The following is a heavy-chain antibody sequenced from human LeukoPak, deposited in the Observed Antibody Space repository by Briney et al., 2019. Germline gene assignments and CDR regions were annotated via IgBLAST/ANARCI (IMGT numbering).Heavy chain of an antibody. CDR2: ISGSGGST. Sequence: GGSLRLSCAASGFTFSSYGMSWVRQAPGKGLEWVSAISGSGGSTYYADSVKGRFTISRDNSKNTLYLQMNSLRAEDTAVYYCAKDPNDVLLWFGESAYWGQGTLVTVSS. V-gene: IGHV3-23*01. D-gene: IGHD3-10*01. CDR3: AKDPNDVLLWFGESAY. J-gene: IGHJ4*02. CDR1: GFTFSSYG.